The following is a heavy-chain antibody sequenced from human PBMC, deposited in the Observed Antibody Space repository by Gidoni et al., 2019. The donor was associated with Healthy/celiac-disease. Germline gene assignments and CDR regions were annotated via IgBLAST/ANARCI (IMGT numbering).Heavy chain of an antibody. CDR2: IYWNDDK. J-gene: IGHJ4*02. Sequence: VKPTQTLTLTCTFSGFSLSTSGVGVGWIRQPPGKALEWLALIYWNDDKRYSPSLKSRLTITKDTSKNQVVLTMTNMDPVDTATYYCAHPGSRAAPQQFDYWGQGTLVTVSS. D-gene: IGHD6-13*01. CDR3: AHPGSRAAPQQFDY. CDR1: GFSLSTSGVG. V-gene: IGHV2-5*01.